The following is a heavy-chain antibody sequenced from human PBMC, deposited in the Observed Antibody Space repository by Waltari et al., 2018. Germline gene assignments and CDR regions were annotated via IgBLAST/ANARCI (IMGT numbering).Heavy chain of an antibody. CDR1: GFSLSTSGVG. J-gene: IGHJ4*02. CDR2: IYWNDDK. CDR3: AHRGPYYGSGTIDY. D-gene: IGHD3-10*01. V-gene: IGHV2-5*01. Sequence: QITLKESGPTLVKPTQTLTLTCTFSGFSLSTSGVGVGWLRQPPGKALEWLALIYWNDDKRYSPSLKSRLTITKDTSKNQVVLTMTNMDPVDTATYYCAHRGPYYGSGTIDYWGQGTLVTVSS.